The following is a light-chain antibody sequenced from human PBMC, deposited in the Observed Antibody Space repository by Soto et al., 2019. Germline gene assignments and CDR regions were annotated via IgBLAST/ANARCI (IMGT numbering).Light chain of an antibody. CDR2: DAS. V-gene: IGKV1-6*01. J-gene: IGKJ1*01. Sequence: AILMTQSPSSLSASVGDRVTITCRASQGIRNDLGWYQQKPGKAPKLLIYDASSLQSGVPSRFSGSGSGTDFTLTISSLQPEDCATYYCLQDYNHPWTCGQGTKVEIK. CDR1: QGIRND. CDR3: LQDYNHPWT.